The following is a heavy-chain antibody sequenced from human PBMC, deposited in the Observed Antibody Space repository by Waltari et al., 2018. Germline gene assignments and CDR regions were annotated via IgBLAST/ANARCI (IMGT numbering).Heavy chain of an antibody. J-gene: IGHJ3*02. D-gene: IGHD3-22*01. Sequence: QVQLVQSGAEVKKPGSSVKVSCKASGGTFSSYAISWVRQAPGQGLEWMGGIIPILGIANYAQKFQGRVTITADESTSTAYMELSGLRSEDTAVYYCARDRDSSGYYGAFDIWGQGTMVTVSS. CDR2: IIPILGIA. V-gene: IGHV1-69*04. CDR1: GGTFSSYA. CDR3: ARDRDSSGYYGAFDI.